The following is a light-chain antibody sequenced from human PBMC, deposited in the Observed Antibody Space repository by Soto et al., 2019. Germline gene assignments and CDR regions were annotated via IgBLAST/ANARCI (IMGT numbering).Light chain of an antibody. CDR3: QQRSNGLT. CDR2: DAS. CDR1: QSLSSRQ. V-gene: IGKV3-11*01. J-gene: IGKJ4*01. Sequence: EIVLTHSPGTLSLSPGEIAILSYRASQSLSSRQLAWYQQKPGQAPRLLIYDASNRATGTPARFSGSGSGTDFTLTISSLEPEDFAVYYCQQRSNGLTFGGGTKVDIK.